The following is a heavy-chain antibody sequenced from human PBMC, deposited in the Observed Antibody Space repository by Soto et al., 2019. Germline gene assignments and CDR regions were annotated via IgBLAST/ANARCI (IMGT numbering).Heavy chain of an antibody. Sequence: GSLRLSCAASGFTFSSYNVNWVRQAPGKGLEWISSISSSGSSIYYADSVKGRFTISRDNSKNTLFLQMNSLRAEDTAVYYCARGWAERLSNPDYGMDVWGQGT. CDR3: ARGWAERLSNPDYGMDV. CDR1: GFTFSSYN. D-gene: IGHD3-3*01. J-gene: IGHJ6*02. V-gene: IGHV3-21*01. CDR2: ISSSGSSI.